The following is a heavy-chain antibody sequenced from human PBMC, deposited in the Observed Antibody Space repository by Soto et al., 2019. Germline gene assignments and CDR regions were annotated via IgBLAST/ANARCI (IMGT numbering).Heavy chain of an antibody. CDR1: GFTFSSYA. Sequence: PGGSLRLSCAASGFTFSSYAMSWVRQAPGKGLEWVSAISGSGGSTYYADSVKGWFTISRDNSKNTLYLQMNSLRAEDTAVYYCAKDWGMIVVDIRGVFDYWGQGTLVTVSS. CDR3: AKDWGMIVVDIRGVFDY. CDR2: ISGSGGST. J-gene: IGHJ4*02. V-gene: IGHV3-23*01. D-gene: IGHD3-22*01.